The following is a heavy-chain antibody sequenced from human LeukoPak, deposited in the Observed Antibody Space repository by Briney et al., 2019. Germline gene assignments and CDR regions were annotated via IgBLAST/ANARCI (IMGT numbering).Heavy chain of an antibody. CDR3: ARAGQENAFDI. CDR1: EFTFSDYY. J-gene: IGHJ3*02. V-gene: IGHV3-11*04. Sequence: GGSLRLSCAASEFTFSDYYMSWFRQAPGKGLEWVSYISYSGDTIYYADSVKGRFTVSRDNAKNSLYLQMNSLRAEDTAVYYCARAGQENAFDIWGQGTMVTVSS. CDR2: ISYSGDTI.